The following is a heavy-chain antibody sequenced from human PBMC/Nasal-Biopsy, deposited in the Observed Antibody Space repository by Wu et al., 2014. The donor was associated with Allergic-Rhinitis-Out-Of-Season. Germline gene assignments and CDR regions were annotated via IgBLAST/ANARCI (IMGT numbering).Heavy chain of an antibody. Sequence: TLSLTCTVSGYSIKTSDYWAWIRQPPGKGLEWLGSVYHSGSTHYKPSLRSRITISVDASKNQFSLNLDSVTAADTAVYYCARNSSRYCSGTDCYSGFFDSWGQGALVTVSS. J-gene: IGHJ4*02. CDR1: GYSIKTSDY. CDR3: ARNSSRYCSGTDCYSGFFDS. V-gene: IGHV4-38-2*02. CDR2: VYHSGST. D-gene: IGHD2-15*01.